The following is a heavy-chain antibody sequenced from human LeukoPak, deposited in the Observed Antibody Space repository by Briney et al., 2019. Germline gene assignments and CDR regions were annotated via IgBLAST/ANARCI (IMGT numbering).Heavy chain of an antibody. D-gene: IGHD5-12*01. CDR3: ARDTRVDIVATIGGGFDY. Sequence: PGGSLRLSCAASGFTFSSYEMNWVRQAPGKGLEWVSYISSCGSTIYYADSVKGRFTISRDNAKNSLYLQMNSLRAEDTAVYYCARDTRVDIVATIGGGFDYWGQGTLVTVSS. CDR2: ISSCGSTI. V-gene: IGHV3-48*03. J-gene: IGHJ4*02. CDR1: GFTFSSYE.